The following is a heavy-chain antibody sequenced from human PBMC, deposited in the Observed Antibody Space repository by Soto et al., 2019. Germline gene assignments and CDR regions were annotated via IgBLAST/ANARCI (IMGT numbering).Heavy chain of an antibody. CDR2: MTGRGGGT. V-gene: IGHV3-23*01. J-gene: IGHJ6*02. CDR3: ARASYCSSTSCLEDV. D-gene: IGHD2-2*01. CDR1: GFSFSSYD. Sequence: EVQLLESGGGLVQPGGSLRLSCAASGFSFSSYDMSWVRQAPGKGLEWVSSMTGRGGGTYYADSVKGQFTISRYKDKNTLNLQLISLRGDDTAVYYCARASYCSSTSCLEDVWGQGTTVSVSS.